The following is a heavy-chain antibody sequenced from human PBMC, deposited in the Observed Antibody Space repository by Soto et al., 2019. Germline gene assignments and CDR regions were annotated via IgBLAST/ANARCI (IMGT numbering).Heavy chain of an antibody. D-gene: IGHD3-22*01. CDR3: ARDGSSGYYYDPPDY. CDR1: GFTFSDYY. J-gene: IGHJ4*02. CDR2: ISSSGSTI. Sequence: GVSLRLSFAASGFTFSDYYMSWIRQAPGKGLEWVSYISSSGSTIYYADSVKGRFTISRDNAKNSLYLQMNSLRAEDTAVYYCARDGSSGYYYDPPDYWGQGTLVTVSS. V-gene: IGHV3-11*01.